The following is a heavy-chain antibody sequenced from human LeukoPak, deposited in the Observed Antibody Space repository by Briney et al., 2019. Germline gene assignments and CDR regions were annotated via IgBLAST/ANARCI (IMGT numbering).Heavy chain of an antibody. CDR2: INKDATIT. V-gene: IGHV3-74*01. D-gene: IGHD2/OR15-2a*01. Sequence: GGSLRLSCAASAFSMNDFWMHWVRQGPGKGLEWVSRINKDATITTYADSVKGRFTVSRDNVKNMVYLDMNGLRGDDTTVYYCARSGIGRGFDIWGRGATVTVSS. CDR1: AFSMNDFW. CDR3: ARSGIGRGFDI. J-gene: IGHJ3*02.